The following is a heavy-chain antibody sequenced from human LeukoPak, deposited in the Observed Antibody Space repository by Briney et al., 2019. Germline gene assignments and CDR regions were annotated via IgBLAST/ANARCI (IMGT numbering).Heavy chain of an antibody. CDR1: GFTFSRDW. CDR2: ISDDGSIT. Sequence: PGGSLRLSCAASGFTFSRDWMHWVRQAPGKGLVWVSRISDDGSITTYADSVQGRFTISRDNAKSTVFLQMNSLRAEDTAVYYCARVRYGELDVWGQGTTVTVSS. D-gene: IGHD4-17*01. V-gene: IGHV3-74*03. J-gene: IGHJ6*02. CDR3: ARVRYGELDV.